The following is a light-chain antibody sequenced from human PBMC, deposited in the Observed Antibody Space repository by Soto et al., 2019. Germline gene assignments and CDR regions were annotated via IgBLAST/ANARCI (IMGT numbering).Light chain of an antibody. Sequence: LTPPASVSGSPGQSITLSCAGVSIYAGGYYLVSWYQQHPGQAPKLIIYEDTKRPSGVSSRFSGSTSDNTPSLTLSGLQAADEADYYCCSYAGHSTYVFTGGTKVTV. CDR2: EDT. V-gene: IGLV2-23*01. CDR1: SIYAGGYYL. CDR3: CSYAGHSTYV. J-gene: IGLJ1*01.